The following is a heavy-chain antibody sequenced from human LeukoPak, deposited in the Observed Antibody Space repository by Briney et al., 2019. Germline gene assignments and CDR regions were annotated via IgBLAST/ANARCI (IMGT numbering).Heavy chain of an antibody. CDR3: ARMGAIAGASANPDH. CDR2: IYYSGTT. Sequence: SETLSLTCTVSGGSISSYYWSWIRQPAGKGLEWIGYIYYSGTTDYSPSLRSRVTMSVDTSKSQFSLKLSSVTAADTAVYYCARMGAIAGASANPDHWGQGTLVTVSS. CDR1: GGSISSYY. J-gene: IGHJ4*02. D-gene: IGHD4/OR15-4a*01. V-gene: IGHV4-59*01.